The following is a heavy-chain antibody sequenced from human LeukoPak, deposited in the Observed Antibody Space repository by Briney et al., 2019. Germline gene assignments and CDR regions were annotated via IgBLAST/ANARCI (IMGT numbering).Heavy chain of an antibody. Sequence: GGSLRLSCAASGFTFSNYGMNWVRQAPGKGLEWLSYISSSGSTINYADSVKGRVTISRDNAKNSLYLQMNSLRAEDTAIFYWAGGYSSTWYAGRGLFYYWGQGTLVTVSS. CDR1: GFTFSNYG. CDR2: ISSSGSTI. D-gene: IGHD6-13*01. CDR3: AGGYSSTWYAGRGLFYY. V-gene: IGHV3-48*03. J-gene: IGHJ4*02.